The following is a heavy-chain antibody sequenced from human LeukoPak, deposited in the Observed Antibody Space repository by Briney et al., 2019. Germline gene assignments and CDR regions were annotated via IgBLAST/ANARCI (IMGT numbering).Heavy chain of an antibody. CDR3: ARGRLGTIGDSENDY. D-gene: IGHD7-27*01. CDR1: GYTFTGYY. CDR2: INPNSGGT. J-gene: IGHJ4*02. Sequence: GASVKVSCKASGYTFTGYYIHWVRQAPGQGLEWMGWINPNSGGTNYAQKFQGRVTMTRETSISTAYMELSSLRSEDTAVYYCARGRLGTIGDSENDYWGQGTLVTVSS. V-gene: IGHV1-2*02.